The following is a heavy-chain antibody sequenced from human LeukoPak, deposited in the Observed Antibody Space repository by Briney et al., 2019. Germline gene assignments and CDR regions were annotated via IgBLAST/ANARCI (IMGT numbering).Heavy chain of an antibody. CDR3: ARESSGSYAY. D-gene: IGHD6-19*01. CDR1: GASISSGDYY. Sequence: PSQTLSLTCTVSGASISSGDYYWGWIRQPPGKGLEWTGYIYYTGSTFYNSSLKSRVTISVDTSKNQFSLNLRSVSAADTAVYYCARESSGSYAYWGQGTLVIVSS. J-gene: IGHJ4*02. CDR2: IYYTGST. V-gene: IGHV4-30-4*01.